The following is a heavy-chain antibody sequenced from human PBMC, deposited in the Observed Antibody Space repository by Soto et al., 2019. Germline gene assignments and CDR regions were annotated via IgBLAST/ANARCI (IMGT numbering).Heavy chain of an antibody. J-gene: IGHJ5*02. CDR3: ARDSPVLLWFGVNWFDP. D-gene: IGHD3-10*01. CDR2: INLSGST. V-gene: IGHV4-34*01. CDR1: GGSFSGYY. Sequence: PSETLSLTCAVYGGSFSGYYWSWIRQPPGKGLEWIGEINLSGSTNYNPSLKSRVTISVDTSKNQFSLKLSSVTAADTAVYYCARDSPVLLWFGVNWFDPWGQGTLVTVSS.